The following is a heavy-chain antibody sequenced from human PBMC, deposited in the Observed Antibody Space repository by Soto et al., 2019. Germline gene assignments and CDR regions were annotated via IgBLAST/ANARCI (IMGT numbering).Heavy chain of an antibody. CDR1: GFTFDDYA. J-gene: IGHJ4*02. V-gene: IGHV3-9*01. Sequence: EVQLVESGGALVQPGRSLRLSCAASGFTFDDYAMHWVRQAPGKGLEWVSGITWNSGMIFYADSVKGRFTISRDNAKNSLYLQMNSLRTEDTALYYCAKEVGYCSGGTCSYFDYWGQGTLVTVSS. CDR3: AKEVGYCSGGTCSYFDY. D-gene: IGHD2-15*01. CDR2: ITWNSGMI.